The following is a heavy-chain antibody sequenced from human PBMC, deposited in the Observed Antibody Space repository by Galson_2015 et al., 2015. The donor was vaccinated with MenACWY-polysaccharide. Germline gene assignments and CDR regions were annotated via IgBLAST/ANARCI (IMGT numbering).Heavy chain of an antibody. J-gene: IGHJ4*02. CDR2: ISPDDSQT. CDR1: GYSFTNYW. CDR3: ARQRYSSSSGDC. D-gene: IGHD6-6*01. V-gene: IGHV5-51*01. Sequence: QSGAEVKKPGESLKISCEGSGYSFTNYWVAWVRQMPGEGLEWMGIISPDDSQTKYGPSFQGQVTISADKSINTAYLQWNSLKASDTAMYYCARQRYSSSSGDCWGQGTLVTVSS.